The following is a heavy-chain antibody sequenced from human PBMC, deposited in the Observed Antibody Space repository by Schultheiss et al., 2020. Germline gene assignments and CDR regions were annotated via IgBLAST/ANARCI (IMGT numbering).Heavy chain of an antibody. CDR2: INPSGGST. D-gene: IGHD6-6*01. CDR1: GYTFTSYG. Sequence: ASVKVSCKASGYTFTSYGISWVRQAPGQGLEWMGIINPSGGSTSYAQKFQGRVTMTRDTSTSTVYMELSRLRSDDTAVYYCATGRIAAQKRVEFDYWGQGTLVNVSS. CDR3: ATGRIAAQKRVEFDY. J-gene: IGHJ4*02. V-gene: IGHV1-46*01.